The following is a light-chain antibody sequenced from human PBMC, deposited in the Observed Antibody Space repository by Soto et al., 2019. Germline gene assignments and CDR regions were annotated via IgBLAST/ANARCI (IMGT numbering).Light chain of an antibody. V-gene: IGKV3-15*01. CDR2: GAF. CDR3: QQYKNWPPLT. J-gene: IGKJ4*01. Sequence: EIVMTQSPATLSVSQGERATLSCRASQSVSSNLAWYQQKPGQAPRLLIYGAFTRATGIPARFSGSASGTEFTLTISSLQSEDFAVYYCQQYKNWPPLTFGGGTKVEIK. CDR1: QSVSSN.